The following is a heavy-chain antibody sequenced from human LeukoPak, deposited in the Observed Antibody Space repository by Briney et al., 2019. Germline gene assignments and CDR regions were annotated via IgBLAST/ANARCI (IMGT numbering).Heavy chain of an antibody. Sequence: GGSLRLSCAASGFTFSSYGMSWVRQAPGKGLEWVSAISGSGGSTYYADSVKGRFTISRDSSKNTLYLQMNSLRAEDTAIYYCAKNTTHSSPGFDPWGQGTLVTVSS. CDR3: AKNTTHSSPGFDP. D-gene: IGHD1-1*01. CDR1: GFTFSSYG. J-gene: IGHJ5*02. CDR2: ISGSGGST. V-gene: IGHV3-23*01.